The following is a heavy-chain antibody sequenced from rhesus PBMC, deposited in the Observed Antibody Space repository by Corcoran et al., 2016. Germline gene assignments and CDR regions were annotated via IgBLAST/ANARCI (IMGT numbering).Heavy chain of an antibody. CDR3: AREGIAATEALWVY. J-gene: IGHJ4*01. V-gene: IGHV1S2*01. Sequence: QVQLVQSGAEVKKPGSSVKVSCKASGYTFTDYYMHWVRQAHRQGLEWMGWINPYNGNTKYQQKFQGRVTMTRYTSTSTAYMELSSLRSEDTAVYYCAREGIAATEALWVYWGQGVLVTVSS. CDR1: GYTFTDYY. D-gene: IGHD6-31*01. CDR2: INPYNGNT.